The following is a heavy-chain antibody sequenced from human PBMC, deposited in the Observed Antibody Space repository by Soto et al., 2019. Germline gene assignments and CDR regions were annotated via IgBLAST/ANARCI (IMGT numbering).Heavy chain of an antibody. V-gene: IGHV1-2*02. J-gene: IGHJ6*02. Sequence: QVQLVQSGTEVKKPGASVKVACKASGYTFTGYYIHWVRQAPGQGPEWMGWINPNRGGTNYSQKFRGRVTMTRDTSINTAHMELSSLRTDDSAVYYCARGFYGSDYYGMDVWGQGTTVTVS. D-gene: IGHD3-10*01. CDR2: INPNRGGT. CDR3: ARGFYGSDYYGMDV. CDR1: GYTFTGYY.